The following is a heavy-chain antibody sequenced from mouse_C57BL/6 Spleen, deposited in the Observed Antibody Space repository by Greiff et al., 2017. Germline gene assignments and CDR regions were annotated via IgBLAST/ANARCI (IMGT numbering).Heavy chain of an antibody. D-gene: IGHD2-4*01. J-gene: IGHJ2*01. CDR3: ARLDYDYIFDY. Sequence: VQLQESGAELVKPGASVKISCKASGYAFSSYWMNWVKQRPGKGLEWIGQIYPGDGDTNYNGKFKGKATLTADKSSSTAYMQLSSLTSEDSAVYFCARLDYDYIFDYWGQGTTLTVSS. V-gene: IGHV1-80*01. CDR2: IYPGDGDT. CDR1: GYAFSSYW.